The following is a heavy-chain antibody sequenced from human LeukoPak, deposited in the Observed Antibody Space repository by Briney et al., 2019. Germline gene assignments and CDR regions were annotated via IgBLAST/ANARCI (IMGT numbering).Heavy chain of an antibody. Sequence: CASVKLSCEASGYTSTSYDINWVRQATGQGLEWMGCMNPNSGNTGYAQNFQGRVTITRNTSISTAYLELSSLRSEDTAVYYCARAGKGPAASVRWIDPSGQGSLVTVSS. CDR3: ARAGKGPAASVRWIDP. D-gene: IGHD2-2*01. CDR1: GYTSTSYD. CDR2: MNPNSGNT. V-gene: IGHV1-8*03. J-gene: IGHJ5*02.